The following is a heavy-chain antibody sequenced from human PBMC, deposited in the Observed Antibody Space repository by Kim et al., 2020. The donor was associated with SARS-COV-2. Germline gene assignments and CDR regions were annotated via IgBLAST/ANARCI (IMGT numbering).Heavy chain of an antibody. J-gene: IGHJ4*02. CDR1: GFTFGSFG. V-gene: IGHV3-33*01. D-gene: IGHD4-17*01. CDR2: IWYDGGNK. Sequence: GGSLRLSCAASGFTFGSFGMHWVRQAPGKGLEWVACIWYDGGNKWYVDSVKGRFTISRDNSKNTMYLQMNSLRVEDTAVYYCARDDDYGKPVDYWGQGTLVTVP. CDR3: ARDDDYGKPVDY.